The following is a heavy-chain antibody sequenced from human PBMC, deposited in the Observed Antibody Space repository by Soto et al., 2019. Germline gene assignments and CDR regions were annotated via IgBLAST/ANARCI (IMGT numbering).Heavy chain of an antibody. CDR2: IWYDGSNK. CDR1: GFTFSSYG. J-gene: IGHJ6*02. CDR3: ARVMIAVAGLYYYGMDV. Sequence: GSLRLSCAASGFTFSSYGMHWVRQAPCKGLEWVAVIWYDGSNKYYADSVKGRFTISRDNSKNTLYLQMNSLRAEDTAVYYCARVMIAVAGLYYYGMDVWGQGTTVTVSS. D-gene: IGHD6-19*01. V-gene: IGHV3-33*01.